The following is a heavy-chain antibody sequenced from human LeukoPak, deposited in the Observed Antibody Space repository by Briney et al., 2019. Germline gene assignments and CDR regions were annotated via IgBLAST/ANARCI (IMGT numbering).Heavy chain of an antibody. CDR2: ISGSGGST. J-gene: IGHJ3*02. V-gene: IGHV3-23*01. D-gene: IGHD3-22*01. CDR3: AKDQGARITMIVVAHGAFDI. CDR1: GFTFSSSA. Sequence: GGSLRLSCAASGFTFSSSAMSWVRQAPGKGLEWVSAISGSGGSTYYADSVKGRFTISRDNSKNTLYLQMNSLRAEDTAVYYCAKDQGARITMIVVAHGAFDIWGQGTMVTVSS.